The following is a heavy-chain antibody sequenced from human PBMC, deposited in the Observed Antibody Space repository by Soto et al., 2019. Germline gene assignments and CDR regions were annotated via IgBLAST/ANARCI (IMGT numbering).Heavy chain of an antibody. D-gene: IGHD4-17*01. V-gene: IGHV4-34*01. CDR1: GGSFSGYY. CDR3: ARGSPLQNYGDYRSCYFDY. CDR2: INHSGST. Sequence: SETLSLTCAVYGGSFSGYYWSWIRQPPGKGLEWIGEINHSGSTNYNPSLKSRVTISVDTSKNQFSLKLSPVTAADTAVYYCARGSPLQNYGDYRSCYFDYWGQGTLVTVSS. J-gene: IGHJ4*02.